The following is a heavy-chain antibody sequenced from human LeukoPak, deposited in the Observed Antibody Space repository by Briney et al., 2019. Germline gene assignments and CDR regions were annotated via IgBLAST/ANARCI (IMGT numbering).Heavy chain of an antibody. CDR3: VRDRGTYRPIDY. Sequence: GGSLRLSCAASAFSLSAYNMNWVRQAPGKGLEWVSSISYTGAYIYYADSVKGRFTISRDDAQNSLYLQMNSLRAEDTAIYYCVRDRGTYRPIDYWGQGTLVTVSS. V-gene: IGHV3-21*04. D-gene: IGHD1-26*01. CDR2: ISYTGAYI. CDR1: AFSLSAYN. J-gene: IGHJ4*02.